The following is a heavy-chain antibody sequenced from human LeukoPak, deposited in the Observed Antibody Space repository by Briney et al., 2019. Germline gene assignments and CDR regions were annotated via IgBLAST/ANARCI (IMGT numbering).Heavy chain of an antibody. J-gene: IGHJ4*02. CDR1: GGSFSSYY. CDR3: ARVGGVSRGYTLPTPDY. V-gene: IGHV4-34*01. CDR2: INHSGST. Sequence: SETLSLTCAVYGGSFSSYYWSWIRQPPGKGLEWIGEINHSGSTNYNPSLKSRVTMSVDTSKNQFSLKLSSVTAADTAVYYCARVGGVSRGYTLPTPDYWGQGTLVTVSS. D-gene: IGHD5-18*01.